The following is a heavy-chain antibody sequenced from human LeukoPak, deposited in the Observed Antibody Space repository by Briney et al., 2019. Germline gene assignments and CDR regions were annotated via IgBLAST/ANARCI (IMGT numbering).Heavy chain of an antibody. J-gene: IGHJ4*02. V-gene: IGHV3-33*01. Sequence: HTGGSLRLSCAASGFTFSSYGMRWVRQAPGKGLEWVAVIWYDGSNKYYADSVKGRFTISRDNSKNTLYLQMNSLRAEDTAVYYCARDGSSSWLFDYWGQGTLVTVSS. D-gene: IGHD6-13*01. CDR3: ARDGSSSWLFDY. CDR1: GFTFSSYG. CDR2: IWYDGSNK.